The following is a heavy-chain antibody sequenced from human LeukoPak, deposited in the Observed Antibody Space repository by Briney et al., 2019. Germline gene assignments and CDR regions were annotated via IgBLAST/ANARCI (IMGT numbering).Heavy chain of an antibody. V-gene: IGHV3-11*01. J-gene: IGHJ4*02. CDR3: ARVVWAYDFWSGYFGYFDY. Sequence: GGSLRLSCSASGFTFSDYYMMSIRQAPGKGLEWVSYIGSSGNSIYYADSVNGRFTISRDNAKNSLYQQMNSLRAEATAVYYCARVVWAYDFWSGYFGYFDYWGQGTLVTVSS. CDR2: IGSSGNSI. CDR1: GFTFSDYY. D-gene: IGHD3-3*01.